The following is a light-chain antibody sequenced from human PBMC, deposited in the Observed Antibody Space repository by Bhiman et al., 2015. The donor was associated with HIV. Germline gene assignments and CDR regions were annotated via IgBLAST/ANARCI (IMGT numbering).Light chain of an antibody. J-gene: IGLJ3*02. CDR1: SSNIGAGFD. CDR2: NNN. V-gene: IGLV1-40*01. CDR3: QSYDSSLSGWV. Sequence: QSVLTQPPSVSGAPGQGVTISCTGTSSNIGAGFDVHWYRQLPGEAPRLLIYNNNRRPSGVPDRFSGSKSGTSASLAIAGLQAEDEADYYCQSYDSSLSGWVFGGGTKLTVL.